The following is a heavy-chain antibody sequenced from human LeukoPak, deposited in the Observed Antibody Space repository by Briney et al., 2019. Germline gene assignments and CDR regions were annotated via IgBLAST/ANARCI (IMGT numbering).Heavy chain of an antibody. CDR1: GGSFSGYY. V-gene: IGHV4-34*01. D-gene: IGHD4-17*01. CDR2: INHSGST. CDR3: ARVRLTTVTDY. Sequence: SETLSLTCAVYGGSFSGYYLSWIRQPPGKGLEWIGEINHSGSTNYNPSLKSRVTISVDTSKNQFSLKLSSVTAADTAVYYCARVRLTTVTDYWGQGTLVTVSS. J-gene: IGHJ4*02.